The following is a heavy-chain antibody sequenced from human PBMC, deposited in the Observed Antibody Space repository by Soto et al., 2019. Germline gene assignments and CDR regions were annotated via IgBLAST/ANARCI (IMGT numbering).Heavy chain of an antibody. V-gene: IGHV1-69*13. CDR2: IIPIFGTA. J-gene: IGHJ6*02. Sequence: SVKVSCKASGYTFTSYAISWVRQAPGQGLEWMGGIIPIFGTANYAQKFQGRVTITADESTSTAYMELSSLRSEDTAVYYCARERGYSGYDFYYYGMDVWGQGTTVTVSS. CDR1: GYTFTSYA. D-gene: IGHD5-12*01. CDR3: ARERGYSGYDFYYYGMDV.